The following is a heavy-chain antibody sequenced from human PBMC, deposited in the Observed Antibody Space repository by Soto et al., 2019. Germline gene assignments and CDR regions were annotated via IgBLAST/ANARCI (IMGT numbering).Heavy chain of an antibody. J-gene: IGHJ4*02. V-gene: IGHV3-23*01. CDR2: VSGCGGTK. CDR3: AKARSTVYGVDY. Sequence: EVQLLASGGGLVQPGGSLRLSCAASGFTFNSYAMTWVRQAPGKGLEWVSRVSGCGGTKYYADSVKGRFTIFRDNSRNTLYLQMNTLRAEDTAIYYCAKARSTVYGVDYWGQGTLDTVSS. CDR1: GFTFNSYA. D-gene: IGHD3-10*02.